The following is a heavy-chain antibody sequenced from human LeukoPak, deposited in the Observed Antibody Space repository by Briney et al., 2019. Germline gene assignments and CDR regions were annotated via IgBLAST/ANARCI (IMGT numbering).Heavy chain of an antibody. CDR2: INWNGGST. D-gene: IGHD5-24*01. CDR1: GFTFDDYA. J-gene: IGHJ4*02. V-gene: IGHV3-20*04. Sequence: PGGSLRLSCAASGFTFDDYAMSWVRQAPGKGLEGVSGINWNGGSTVYADSVEGRFTISRDNPKNSLYLQMNSLRAEDTAFYYCAREGMAGRGLFDCWGQGTLVTVSS. CDR3: AREGMAGRGLFDC.